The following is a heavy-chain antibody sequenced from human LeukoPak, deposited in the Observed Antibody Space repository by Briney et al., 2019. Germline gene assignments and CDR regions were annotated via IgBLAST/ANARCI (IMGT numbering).Heavy chain of an antibody. V-gene: IGHV1-2*02. Sequence: GASVKVSCKASGYTFTGYYMNWVRQAPGQGLEWMGWINPNSGGTNYAQKVQGRVTMTRDTSSSTAYMELSRLRSDDTAVYYCARDGDIVVVPAASRDYGMDVWGQGTTVTVSS. CDR3: ARDGDIVVVPAASRDYGMDV. CDR1: GYTFTGYY. D-gene: IGHD2-2*01. J-gene: IGHJ6*02. CDR2: INPNSGGT.